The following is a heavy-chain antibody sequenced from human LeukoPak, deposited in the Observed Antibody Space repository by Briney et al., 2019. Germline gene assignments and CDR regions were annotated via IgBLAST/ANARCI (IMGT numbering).Heavy chain of an antibody. J-gene: IGHJ4*02. CDR2: ISSSSSYI. V-gene: IGHV3-21*01. CDR1: GFTFSSYS. D-gene: IGHD4-17*01. CDR3: ARESTVTASNY. Sequence: GGSLRLSCAASGFTFSSYSMNWVRQAPGKGLEWVSAISSSSSYIYYADSVKGRFTISRDNAKNSLYLQMNSLRAEDTAVYYCARESTVTASNYWGQGTLVTVSS.